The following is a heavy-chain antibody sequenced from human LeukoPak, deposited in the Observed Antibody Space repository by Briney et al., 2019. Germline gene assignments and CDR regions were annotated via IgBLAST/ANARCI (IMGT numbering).Heavy chain of an antibody. CDR2: ISGSGGST. V-gene: IGHV3-23*01. J-gene: IGHJ4*02. D-gene: IGHD3-10*01. Sequence: PGGSLRLSCAASGFTFSSYAMSWVRQAPGKGLEWVSGISGSGGSTYYADSVKGRFTISRDNSKNTLYLQMNSLSAEDTAVYHCAKDGVGGPVTFDYWGQGTLVTVSS. CDR3: AKDGVGGPVTFDY. CDR1: GFTFSSYA.